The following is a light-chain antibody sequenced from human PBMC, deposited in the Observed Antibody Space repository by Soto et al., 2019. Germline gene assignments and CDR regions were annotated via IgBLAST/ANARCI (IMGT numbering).Light chain of an antibody. CDR3: QQYYNWPHT. V-gene: IGKV3-15*01. Sequence: DILMPQSPATLSVSAGERTTLSCRARQSVSCNVGWYQRKPGKAPRLLIYGPSARATGIPPRFIGSGSATEVTLNCSSQQSEDFAAYFCQQYYNWPHTFGQGTQREIK. CDR1: QSVSCN. CDR2: GPS. J-gene: IGKJ2*01.